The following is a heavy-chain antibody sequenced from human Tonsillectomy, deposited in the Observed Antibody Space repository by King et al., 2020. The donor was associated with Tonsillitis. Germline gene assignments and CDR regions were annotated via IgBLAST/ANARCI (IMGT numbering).Heavy chain of an antibody. D-gene: IGHD2-8*01. CDR1: GGSISCGGYS. CDR2: IYHSGST. Sequence: QLQESGSGLVKPSQTLSLTCAVSGGSISCGGYSWSWIRQPPGKGLEWIGYIYHSGSTYYNPSLKSRATISVDRSKNQFSLKLSSVTAADTAVYYCAREAPYCTNGVCFRGRFDYWGQGTHVTVSS. CDR3: AREAPYCTNGVCFRGRFDY. J-gene: IGHJ4*02. V-gene: IGHV4-30-2*01.